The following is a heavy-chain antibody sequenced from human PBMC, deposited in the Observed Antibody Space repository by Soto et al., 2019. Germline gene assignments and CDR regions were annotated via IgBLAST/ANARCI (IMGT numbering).Heavy chain of an antibody. CDR1: GGSLSSTHW. V-gene: IGHV4-4*02. Sequence: QVQLQESGPGLVKPSGTLSLTCAVSGGSLSSTHWWSWVRQPPRKRLEWIRDIDHTGSTNYNPSLKSRVTISVDKSNSQCTLHLSSVTDADTAVYYGARDPYSYGSGDKVGFDPWGQGTLVIVSA. CDR2: IDHTGST. J-gene: IGHJ5*02. CDR3: ARDPYSYGSGDKVGFDP. D-gene: IGHD3-10*01.